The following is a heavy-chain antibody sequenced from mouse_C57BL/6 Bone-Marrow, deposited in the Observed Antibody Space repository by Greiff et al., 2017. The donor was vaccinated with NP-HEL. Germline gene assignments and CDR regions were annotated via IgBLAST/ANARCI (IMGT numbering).Heavy chain of an antibody. CDR3: ARSRAYYSNYEGAMDY. CDR1: GFNIKNTY. V-gene: IGHV14-3*01. CDR2: IDPANGNT. D-gene: IGHD2-5*01. Sequence: EVKLQESVAELVRPGASVKLSCTASGFNIKNTYMHWVKQRPEQGLEWIGRIDPANGNTKYAPKFQGKATITADTSSNTAYLQLSSLTSEDTAIYYCARSRAYYSNYEGAMDYWGQGTSVTVSS. J-gene: IGHJ4*01.